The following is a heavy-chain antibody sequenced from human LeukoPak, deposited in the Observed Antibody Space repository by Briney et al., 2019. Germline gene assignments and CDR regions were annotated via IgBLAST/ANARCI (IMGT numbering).Heavy chain of an antibody. Sequence: KPSETLSFTCSVSGGSTSSYYWSWIRQPPGKGLEWIGYISDSGSTNYNPSLKSRVTMSVDTSRNQFSLKLSSVTAADTAVYYCATIAAYGGGWYTIAYWGQGTLVTVSS. J-gene: IGHJ4*02. CDR3: ATIAAYGGGWYTIAY. D-gene: IGHD6-19*01. V-gene: IGHV4-59*08. CDR1: GGSTSSYY. CDR2: ISDSGST.